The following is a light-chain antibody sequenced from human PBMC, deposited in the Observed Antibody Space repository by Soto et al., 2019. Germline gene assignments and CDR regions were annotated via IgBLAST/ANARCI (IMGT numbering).Light chain of an antibody. J-gene: IGKJ5*01. Sequence: TQLTQSPSSRSAFVGDRVTITCRASQGIGSYAAWYQQKPGKAPKLLIYAASTLQGGVPSRFSGSGSGTDFTLPINSLQPEDFATYYGQQVGSFPITFGQVPRLEIK. CDR1: QGIGSY. CDR2: AAS. V-gene: IGKV1-9*01. CDR3: QQVGSFPIT.